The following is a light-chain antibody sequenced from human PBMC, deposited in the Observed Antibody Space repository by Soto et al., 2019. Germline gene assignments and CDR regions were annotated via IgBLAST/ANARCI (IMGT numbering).Light chain of an antibody. V-gene: IGKV1-5*03. CDR3: QQYNSYSSGT. CDR2: KAS. J-gene: IGKJ1*01. Sequence: DLQMTQSPSTLSASVGDRVTITCRASQNIRSWLAWYQQKPGKAPNLLIYKASSLESGVPSRFSGSGSGTEFTLTINSLQPDDFAIYYCQQYNSYSSGTFGQGTKVEIK. CDR1: QNIRSW.